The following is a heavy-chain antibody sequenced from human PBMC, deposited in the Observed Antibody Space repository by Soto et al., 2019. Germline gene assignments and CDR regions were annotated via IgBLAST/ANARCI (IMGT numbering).Heavy chain of an antibody. CDR2: INSDGTIT. Sequence: EVQLVESGGGLVQPGGSLRLSCAASGFTFSSYWMHWVRQAPGKGLVWVSRINSDGTITSYADSVKGRFTISRVNAKNTLYLQMNSLRAEDTAVYYCASERSSGYSYYPFDYWGQGALVTVSS. V-gene: IGHV3-74*01. J-gene: IGHJ4*02. D-gene: IGHD3-22*01. CDR1: GFTFSSYW. CDR3: ASERSSGYSYYPFDY.